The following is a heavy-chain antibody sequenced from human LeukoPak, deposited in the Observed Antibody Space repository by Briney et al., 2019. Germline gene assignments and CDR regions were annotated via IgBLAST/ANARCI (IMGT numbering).Heavy chain of an antibody. CDR2: IYSNTGST. D-gene: IGHD3-16*01. J-gene: IGHJ4*02. Sequence: SETLSLTCTVSGASISSHYWSWIRQPAGRGLEWIGRIYSNTGSTNYNPSLKSRVTLSVDTSKNQFSLKLSSVTAADTAVYYCARGGYDYVWGSYPPGPYFDYWGQGTLVTVSS. V-gene: IGHV4-4*07. CDR3: ARGGYDYVWGSYPPGPYFDY. CDR1: GASISSHY.